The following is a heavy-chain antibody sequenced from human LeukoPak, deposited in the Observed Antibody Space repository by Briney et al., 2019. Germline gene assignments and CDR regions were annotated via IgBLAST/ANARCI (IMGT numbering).Heavy chain of an antibody. CDR3: ARDYSDYAFDS. Sequence: SETLSLTCSVSGGSISSSTYYWGWIRQLPGQGLDWIGNIYYSGSTYYNPSLKSRVTISVDTSKNQFSLKLTSVTAADTAVYYCARDYSDYAFDSWGQGTLVTVSS. D-gene: IGHD5-12*01. J-gene: IGHJ4*02. CDR1: GGSISSSTYY. CDR2: IYYSGST. V-gene: IGHV4-39*02.